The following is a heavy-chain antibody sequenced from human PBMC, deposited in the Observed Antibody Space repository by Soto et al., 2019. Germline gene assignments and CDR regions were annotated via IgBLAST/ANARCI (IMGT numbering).Heavy chain of an antibody. CDR1: GGSISSGGYY. Sequence: QVQLQESGPGLVKPSQTLSLTCTVSGGSISSGGYYWSWIRQHPGKGLEWIGYIYYSGSTYYNPSLKRRVTISVDTSNNQFSLKLSSVTAADTAVYYCARGGYDILTGYFHYYYYYGMDVWGQGTTVTVSS. CDR2: IYYSGST. V-gene: IGHV4-31*03. D-gene: IGHD3-9*01. CDR3: ARGGYDILTGYFHYYYYYGMDV. J-gene: IGHJ6*02.